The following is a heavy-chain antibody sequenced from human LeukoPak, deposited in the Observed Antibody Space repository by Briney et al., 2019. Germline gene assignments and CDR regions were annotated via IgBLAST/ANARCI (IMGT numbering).Heavy chain of an antibody. CDR1: GFTFSSYA. CDR3: AKDRIVVVTATPDAFDI. CDR2: ISGSGGST. J-gene: IGHJ3*02. Sequence: GGSLRLSCAASGFTFSSYAMSWVRQAPGKGLEWVSAISGSGGSTYYADSVKGRFTISRDNSKNTLYLQMNSLRAEDTAVYYCAKDRIVVVTATPDAFDIWGQGTMVTVSS. D-gene: IGHD2-21*02. V-gene: IGHV3-23*01.